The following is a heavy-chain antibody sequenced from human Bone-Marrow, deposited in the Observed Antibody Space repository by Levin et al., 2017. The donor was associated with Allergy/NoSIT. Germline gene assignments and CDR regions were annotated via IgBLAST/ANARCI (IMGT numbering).Heavy chain of an antibody. D-gene: IGHD5-18*01. CDR3: ARDAGGSIYGYRPPFDP. J-gene: IGHJ5*02. CDR2: IYDSGGT. Sequence: PSETLSLTCTVSGASISSGGSYWSWIRQPPGKALEWIGHIYDSGGTYYNPSLKSRVNIKEDRSKNQYSLKVSSVTAADTAVYICARDAGGSIYGYRPPFDPWGQGILVTVSS. CDR1: GASISSGGSY. V-gene: IGHV4-30-4*01.